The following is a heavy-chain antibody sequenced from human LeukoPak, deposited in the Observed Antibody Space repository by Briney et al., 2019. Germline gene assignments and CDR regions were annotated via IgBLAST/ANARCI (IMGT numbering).Heavy chain of an antibody. Sequence: SETLSLTCAVYGGSFSGYYWSWIRQPPGKGLEWIGSNYHSGSTYYNPSLKSRVTISVATSKNQFSLKLSSVTAADTAVYYCARDSRGAVAGYLDYWGQGTLVTVSS. V-gene: IGHV4-34*01. CDR2: NYHSGST. CDR1: GGSFSGYY. J-gene: IGHJ4*02. D-gene: IGHD6-19*01. CDR3: ARDSRGAVAGYLDY.